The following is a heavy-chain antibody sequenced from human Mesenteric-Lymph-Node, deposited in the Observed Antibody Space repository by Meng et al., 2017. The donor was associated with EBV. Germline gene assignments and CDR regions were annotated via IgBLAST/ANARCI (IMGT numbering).Heavy chain of an antibody. D-gene: IGHD6-19*01. Sequence: EVQLVESGGGLVKPGGSLRLSCAASGFTFSSYSMNWVRQAPGKGLEWVSSISSSSSYIYYADSVKGRFTISRDNAKNSLYLQMNSLRAEDTAVYYCARIAVAENWFDPWGHGTLVTVSS. V-gene: IGHV3-21*01. CDR1: GFTFSSYS. J-gene: IGHJ5*02. CDR3: ARIAVAENWFDP. CDR2: ISSSSSYI.